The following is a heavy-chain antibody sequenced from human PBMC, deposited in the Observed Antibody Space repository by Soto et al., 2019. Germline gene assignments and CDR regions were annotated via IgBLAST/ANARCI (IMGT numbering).Heavy chain of an antibody. CDR3: ARAYSQVSWFDP. CDR1: GGSISSGDYY. CDR2: IYYSGST. V-gene: IGHV4-30-4*01. Sequence: PSETLSLTCTVSGGSISSGDYYWSWIRQPPGKGLEWIGYIYYSGSTYYNPSLKSRVIISVDTSKNQFSLKLSSVTAADTAVYYCARAYSQVSWFDPWGQGTLVTVSS. J-gene: IGHJ5*02. D-gene: IGHD4-4*01.